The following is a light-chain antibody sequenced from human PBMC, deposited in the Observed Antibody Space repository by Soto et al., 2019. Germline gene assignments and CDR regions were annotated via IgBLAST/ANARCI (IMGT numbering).Light chain of an antibody. CDR1: TSDVGGYDR. CDR3: SSYTIKNTWV. J-gene: IGLJ3*02. V-gene: IGLV2-14*01. CDR2: EVT. Sequence: QSVLTQPASVTGSPGQSITISCTGTTSDVGGYDRVSWFQQYPGTAPKLMIYEVTNRPSGVSDRFSGSKSVNTASLTISGLQPEDEADYYCSSYTIKNTWVFGGGTQLTVL.